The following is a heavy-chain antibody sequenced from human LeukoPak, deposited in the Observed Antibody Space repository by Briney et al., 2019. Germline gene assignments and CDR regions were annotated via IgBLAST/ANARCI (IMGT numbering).Heavy chain of an antibody. J-gene: IGHJ4*02. Sequence: GGSLRLSCAASGFTFSSYSMNWVRQAPGKGLEWVSSISSSSSYIYYADSVKGRFTISRDNAKNSLYLQMNSLRAEDTAVYYCARVGITIFGVVPPGSDYWGQGTLVTVSS. V-gene: IGHV3-21*01. CDR3: ARVGITIFGVVPPGSDY. CDR1: GFTFSSYS. CDR2: ISSSSSYI. D-gene: IGHD3-3*01.